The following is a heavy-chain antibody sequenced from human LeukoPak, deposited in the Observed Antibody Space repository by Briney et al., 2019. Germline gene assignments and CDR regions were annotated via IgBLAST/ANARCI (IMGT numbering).Heavy chain of an antibody. D-gene: IGHD4-23*01. CDR1: GFTFSNYW. J-gene: IGHJ3*01. Sequence: PGGSLRLSCAASGFTFSNYWMHWVRQAPGKGLVWVSRISGDESGSTYADSVKGRFTIPRDNAKNTLYLQMNSLRAEDTAVYYCARVRVGGNRAFDVWGQGTTVTVSS. CDR3: ARVRVGGNRAFDV. V-gene: IGHV3-74*01. CDR2: ISGDESGS.